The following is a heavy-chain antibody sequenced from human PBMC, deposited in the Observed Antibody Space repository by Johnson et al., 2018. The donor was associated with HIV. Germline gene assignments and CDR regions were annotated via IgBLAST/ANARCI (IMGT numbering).Heavy chain of an antibody. D-gene: IGHD1-1*01. CDR1: GFTFSSYA. V-gene: IGHV3-7*03. CDR3: ARDETKRRYALTAFDI. Sequence: VQLVESGGGVVQPGRSLRLSCAVSGFTFSSYAMHWVRQAPGKGLEWVANIKQDGSEKYYVDSVKGRFTIFRDNAKNSLYLQMNSLRAEDTAFYYCARDETKRRYALTAFDIWGQGTLVTVS. J-gene: IGHJ3*02. CDR2: IKQDGSEK.